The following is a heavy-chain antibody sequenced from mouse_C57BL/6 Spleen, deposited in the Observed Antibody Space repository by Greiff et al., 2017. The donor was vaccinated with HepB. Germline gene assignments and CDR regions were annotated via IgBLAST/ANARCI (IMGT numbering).Heavy chain of an antibody. D-gene: IGHD2-4*01. Sequence: QVHVKQSGPGLVAPSQSLSITCTVSGFSLTSYGVHWVRQPPGKGLEWLVVIWSDGSTTYNSALKSRLSISKDNSKSQVFLKMNSLQTDDTAMYYCARHLLYDYDEEGAWFAYWGQGTLVTVSA. CDR1: GFSLTSYG. J-gene: IGHJ3*01. CDR3: ARHLLYDYDEEGAWFAY. V-gene: IGHV2-6-1*01. CDR2: IWSDGST.